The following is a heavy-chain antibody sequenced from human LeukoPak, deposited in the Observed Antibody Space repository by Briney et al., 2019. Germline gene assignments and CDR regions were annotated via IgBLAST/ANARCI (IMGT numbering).Heavy chain of an antibody. CDR3: ARGPTDFDASDX. CDR1: GFTISSYW. J-gene: IGHJ3*02. Sequence: GGSLRLSCAASGFTISSYWMSWVRQVPGKGLESVAHIKQDGSETYYVDTVRGRFIISRDNAKNSLYLQMNSLRVEDTAVYHCARGPTDFDASDXXGHGXXVTV. V-gene: IGHV3-7*01. CDR2: IKQDGSET.